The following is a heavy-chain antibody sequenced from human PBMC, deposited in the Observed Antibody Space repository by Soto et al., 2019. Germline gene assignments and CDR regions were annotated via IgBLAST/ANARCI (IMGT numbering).Heavy chain of an antibody. Sequence: QVQLQESGPGLVKPSETLSLTCTVSGGSISSYYWSWIRQPPGKGLEWIGYIYTSGSTNYNPSLKSRVTMSVDTSKNQFSLKLSSVTAADTAVYYCARDDGKTYGSGSYRTHGWFDPWGQGTLVTVSS. CDR2: IYTSGST. D-gene: IGHD3-10*01. CDR3: ARDDGKTYGSGSYRTHGWFDP. V-gene: IGHV4-4*08. CDR1: GGSISSYY. J-gene: IGHJ5*02.